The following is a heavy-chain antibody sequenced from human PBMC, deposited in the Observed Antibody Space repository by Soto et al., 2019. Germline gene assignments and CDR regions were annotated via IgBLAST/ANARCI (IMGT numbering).Heavy chain of an antibody. CDR2: IIPIFGTA. J-gene: IGHJ6*02. CDR3: ASLSSSSHYYYGMDV. CDR1: GVTFSSYA. Sequence: ASVKVSCKASGVTFSSYAISWVRQAPGQGLEWMGGIIPIFGTANYAQKFQGRVTITADESTSTAYMELSSLRSEDTAVYYCASLSSSSHYYYGMDVWGQGTTVTVSS. D-gene: IGHD6-6*01. V-gene: IGHV1-69*13.